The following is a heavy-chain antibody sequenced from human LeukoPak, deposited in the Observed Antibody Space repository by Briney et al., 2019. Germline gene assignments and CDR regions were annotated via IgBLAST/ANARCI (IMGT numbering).Heavy chain of an antibody. CDR1: GFTFDDYA. CDR2: ISWNSGSI. Sequence: GGSLRLSCAAPGFTFDDYAMHWARQAPGKGLEWVSGISWNSGSIGYADSVKGRFTISRDNAKNSLYLQMNSLRAEDTALYYCAKDIDGYGAYDAFDIWGQGTMVTVSS. V-gene: IGHV3-9*01. CDR3: AKDIDGYGAYDAFDI. D-gene: IGHD4-17*01. J-gene: IGHJ3*02.